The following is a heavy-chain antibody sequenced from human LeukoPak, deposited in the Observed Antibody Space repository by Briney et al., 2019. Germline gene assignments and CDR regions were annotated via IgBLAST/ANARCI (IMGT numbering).Heavy chain of an antibody. Sequence: PGGSLRLSCVASGFTFSSYWMSWVRQAPGKGLEWVANIKQDGSEKYYVDSVKGRFTISRDNAKNSQYLQMNSLRAEDTALYHCASRLSGSYRGSYDYWGQGTLVTVSS. CDR2: IKQDGSEK. CDR3: ASRLSGSYRGSYDY. J-gene: IGHJ4*02. D-gene: IGHD1-26*01. V-gene: IGHV3-7*03. CDR1: GFTFSSYW.